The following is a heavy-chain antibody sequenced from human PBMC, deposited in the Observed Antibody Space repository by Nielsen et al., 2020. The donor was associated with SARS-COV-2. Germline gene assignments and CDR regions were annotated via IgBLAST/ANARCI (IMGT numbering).Heavy chain of an antibody. V-gene: IGHV3-20*01. CDR1: GFRLYDYG. D-gene: IGHD4-23*01. Sequence: GESLKISCAAAGFRLYDYGMIWVRQAPGKGLEWVAGISWNGGDTNYADSVKGRFTISRDNRKNSLSLEMNSLRPDDTAFYHCARGPMYGNSLIDFWGQGTLVTVSS. CDR2: ISWNGGDT. CDR3: ARGPMYGNSLIDF. J-gene: IGHJ4*02.